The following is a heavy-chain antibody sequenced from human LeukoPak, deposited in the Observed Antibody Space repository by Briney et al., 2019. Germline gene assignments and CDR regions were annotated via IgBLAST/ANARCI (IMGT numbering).Heavy chain of an antibody. CDR2: IYPGDSDT. J-gene: IGHJ4*02. CDR3: ARRSPFCRIKGDGTCYSDY. Sequence: GESLKIPCKGSGYRFTNNWIGWVRQMPGKGLEWMGIIYPGDSDTRYSPSFQGQVTISADKSISTAYLRWSSLKASDTAMYYCARRSPFCRIKGDGTCYSDYWGQGTLVTVSS. D-gene: IGHD2-15*01. V-gene: IGHV5-51*01. CDR1: GYRFTNNW.